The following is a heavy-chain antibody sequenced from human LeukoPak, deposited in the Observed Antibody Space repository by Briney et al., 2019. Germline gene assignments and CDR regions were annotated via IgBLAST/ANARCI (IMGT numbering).Heavy chain of an antibody. J-gene: IGHJ4*02. V-gene: IGHV1-69*05. Sequence: SVNVSCKASGGTFSSYAISWVRQAPGQGLEWMGGIIPLFGTANYAQKFQGRVTITTDESTTTAYMELSSLRSEDTAVYYCARGPGLERFDYWGQGTLVTVSS. CDR1: GGTFSSYA. D-gene: IGHD1-1*01. CDR2: IIPLFGTA. CDR3: ARGPGLERFDY.